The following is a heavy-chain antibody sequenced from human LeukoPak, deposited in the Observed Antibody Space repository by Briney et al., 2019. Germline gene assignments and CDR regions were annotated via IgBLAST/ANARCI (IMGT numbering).Heavy chain of an antibody. V-gene: IGHV3-66*01. CDR1: GFTVSTNY. Sequence: GRSLRLSCAASGFTVSTNYMSWVRQAPGKGLGWVSLIYSGGSTYYADSVKGRFTISRDNSKNTLYLQMNSLRAEDTALYYCARGGIGYYDSSGYDEYFQHWGQGTLVTVSS. CDR3: ARGGIGYYDSSGYDEYFQH. D-gene: IGHD3-22*01. CDR2: IYSGGST. J-gene: IGHJ1*01.